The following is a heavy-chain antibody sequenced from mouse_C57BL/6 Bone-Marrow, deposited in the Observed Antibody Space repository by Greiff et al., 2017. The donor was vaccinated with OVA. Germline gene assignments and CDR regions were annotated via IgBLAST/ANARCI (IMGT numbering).Heavy chain of an antibody. CDR2: ISSGGDYI. CDR3: TRDRTGTGWYFDV. CDR1: GFTFSSYA. D-gene: IGHD4-1*01. V-gene: IGHV5-9-1*02. J-gene: IGHJ1*03. Sequence: DVKLVESGEGLVKPGGSLKLSCAASGFTFSSYAMSWVRQTPEKRLEWVAYISSGGDYIYYADPVKGRLSISSDNARNTLYLQMSSLKSEDTAMYYCTRDRTGTGWYFDVWGTGTTVTVSS.